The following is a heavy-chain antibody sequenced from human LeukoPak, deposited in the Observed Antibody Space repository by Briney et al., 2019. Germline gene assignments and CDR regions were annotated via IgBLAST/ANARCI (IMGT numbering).Heavy chain of an antibody. Sequence: SETLSLTCAVYGGSFSGYYWSWIRQPPGKGLEWIGEINHSGSTNYNPSLKSRVTISVDTSKNQFSLKLSSVTAADTAVYYCARGRGGRVLYWGQGTLVTVSS. CDR1: GGSFSGYY. D-gene: IGHD1-1*01. CDR3: ARGRGGRVLY. J-gene: IGHJ4*02. CDR2: INHSGST. V-gene: IGHV4-34*01.